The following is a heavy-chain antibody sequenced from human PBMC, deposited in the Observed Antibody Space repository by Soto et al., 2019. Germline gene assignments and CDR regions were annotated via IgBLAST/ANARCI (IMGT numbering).Heavy chain of an antibody. CDR3: VSGLRYAGMVV. CDR2: IVPSGST. Sequence: QVQIQPWGAGLLNPSATLSLTCAVNGWSFSAYYWTWIRQLPGRGLDWIGEIVPSGSTNYNPCPESRVAKSIYTAKNLFYMNVTSVPAEGTAVYHFVSGLRYAGMVVWGQGTTVTVS. J-gene: IGHJ6*02. D-gene: IGHD6-19*01. V-gene: IGHV4-34*12. CDR1: GWSFSAYY.